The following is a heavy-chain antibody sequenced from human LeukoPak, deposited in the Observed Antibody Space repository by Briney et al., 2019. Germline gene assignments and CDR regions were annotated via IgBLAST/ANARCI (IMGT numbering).Heavy chain of an antibody. V-gene: IGHV4-34*01. Sequence: PSETLSLTCAVYGGSFSGYYWGWIRQPPGKGLEWIGSIYFSGSTYYNPSLKSRVTISVDTSKNQFSLKLSSVTAADTAVYYCARVPFQQQLALYFDYWGQGTLVTVSS. CDR2: IYFSGST. CDR1: GGSFSGYY. CDR3: ARVPFQQQLALYFDY. J-gene: IGHJ4*02. D-gene: IGHD6-13*01.